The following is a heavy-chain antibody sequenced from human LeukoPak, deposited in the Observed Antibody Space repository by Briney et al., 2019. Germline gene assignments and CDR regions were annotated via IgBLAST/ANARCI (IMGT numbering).Heavy chain of an antibody. J-gene: IGHJ6*02. CDR1: GFTFSSYS. Sequence: GGSLSLSCAASGFTFSSYSMNWVRKAPGKGLEWVSSISSSSSYIYYADSVKGRFTISRDNAKNSLYLQMNSLRAEDTAVYYCARDWQGYSYGYYYYYGMDVWSQGTTVTVSS. V-gene: IGHV3-21*01. CDR2: ISSSSSYI. CDR3: ARDWQGYSYGYYYYYGMDV. D-gene: IGHD5-18*01.